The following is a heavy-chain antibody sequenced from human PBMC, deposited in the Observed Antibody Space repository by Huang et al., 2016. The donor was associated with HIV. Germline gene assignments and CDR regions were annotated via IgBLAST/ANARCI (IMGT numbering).Heavy chain of an antibody. D-gene: IGHD6-13*01. CDR1: GFSILIYY. V-gene: IGHV1-46*03. Sequence: QVQLVQSGAEVKKPGASVTISCKASGFSILIYYIHWVRQAPGQGLEWRGIVNPSGGGADYAKKFKGRVTMTRDTSTRTLYMELSSLRSEDTAVYYCAREGITPSGTEVSGFDFWGQGTPVSVSS. CDR3: AREGITPSGTEVSGFDF. CDR2: VNPSGGGA. J-gene: IGHJ5*01.